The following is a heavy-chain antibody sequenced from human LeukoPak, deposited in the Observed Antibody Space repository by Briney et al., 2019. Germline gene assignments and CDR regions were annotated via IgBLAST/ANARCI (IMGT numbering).Heavy chain of an antibody. V-gene: IGHV3-23*01. CDR2: ISGSGGST. CDR1: GFTFSSYA. Sequence: PGGSLRLSCAASGFTFSSYAMSWVRQAPGKGLEWVSAISGSGGSTYYADSVKGRFTISRDNSKNTLYLQMNSLRAEDTAVYYCAKDHSGSYKPRGFDYWGQGTLVTVSS. D-gene: IGHD1-26*01. J-gene: IGHJ4*02. CDR3: AKDHSGSYKPRGFDY.